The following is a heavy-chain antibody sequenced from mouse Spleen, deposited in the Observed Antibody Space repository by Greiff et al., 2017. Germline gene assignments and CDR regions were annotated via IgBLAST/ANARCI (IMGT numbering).Heavy chain of an antibody. V-gene: IGHV5-6*01. CDR1: GFTFSSYG. Sequence: EVKVVESGGDLVKPGGSLKLSCAASGFTFSSYGMSWVRQTPDKRLEWVATISSGGSYTYYPDSVKGRFTISRDNAKNTLYLQMSSLKSEDTAMYYCARHVDDYDYWYFDVWGAGTTVTVSS. D-gene: IGHD2-4*01. CDR2: ISSGGSYT. J-gene: IGHJ1*01. CDR3: ARHVDDYDYWYFDV.